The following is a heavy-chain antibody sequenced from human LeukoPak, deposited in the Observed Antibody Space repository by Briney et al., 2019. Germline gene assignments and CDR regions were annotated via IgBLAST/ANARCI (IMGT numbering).Heavy chain of an antibody. V-gene: IGHV4-59*01. CDR3: ARGDSSSGWYYNHVHIVV. CDR2: IYYSGST. Sequence: SETLSLTCTVSGGSISSYYWSWIRQPPGKGLEWIGYIYYSGSTNYNPSLKSRVTISVDTSKNQFSLKLSSVTAADTAGYYCARGDSSSGWYYNHVHIVVWGKGTTVTVPS. CDR1: GGSISSYY. J-gene: IGHJ6*03. D-gene: IGHD6-19*01.